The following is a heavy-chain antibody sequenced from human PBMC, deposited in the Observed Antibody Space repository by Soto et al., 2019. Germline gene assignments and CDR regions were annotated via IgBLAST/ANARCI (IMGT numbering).Heavy chain of an antibody. CDR2: IIPIFGTA. CDR1: GGTFSSYA. CDR3: ARGRITGTLAPNWFDP. D-gene: IGHD1-7*01. V-gene: IGHV1-69*13. J-gene: IGHJ5*02. Sequence: SVKVSCKASGGTFSSYAISRVRQAPGQGLEWMGGIIPIFGTANYAQKFQGRVTITADESTSTAYMELSSLRSEDTAVYYCARGRITGTLAPNWFDPWGQGTLVTVSS.